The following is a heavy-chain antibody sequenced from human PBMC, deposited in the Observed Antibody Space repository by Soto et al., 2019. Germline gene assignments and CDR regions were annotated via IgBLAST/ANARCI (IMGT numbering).Heavy chain of an antibody. Sequence: SETLSLTCSVSGGSISGGDYYWSWIRQPPGRGLEWIGYIYYSGSTDYNPSLKSRVTLSVDTSTNQFSLKLSSVTAADTAVYYCARALWFGELHGMDVWGQGTTVTVSS. V-gene: IGHV4-30-4*01. J-gene: IGHJ6*02. CDR1: GGSISGGDYY. CDR2: IYYSGST. CDR3: ARALWFGELHGMDV. D-gene: IGHD3-10*01.